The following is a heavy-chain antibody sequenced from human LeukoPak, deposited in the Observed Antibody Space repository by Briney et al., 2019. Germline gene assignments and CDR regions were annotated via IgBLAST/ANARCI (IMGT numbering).Heavy chain of an antibody. CDR2: INHSGSN. D-gene: IGHD3-22*01. CDR3: ARDHYYDSSGYSYRRRLTNAFDI. Sequence: SETLALICAVYGGSFSGYYWSWIRQPPGKGLEWIGEINHSGSNNYNPSLKSRVTISVDTSKNQFSLKLSSVTAADTAVYYCARDHYYDSSGYSYRRRLTNAFDIWGQGTMVTVSS. J-gene: IGHJ3*02. CDR1: GGSFSGYY. V-gene: IGHV4-34*01.